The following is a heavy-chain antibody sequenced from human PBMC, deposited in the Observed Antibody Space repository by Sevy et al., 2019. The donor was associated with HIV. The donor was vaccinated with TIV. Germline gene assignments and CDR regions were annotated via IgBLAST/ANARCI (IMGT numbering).Heavy chain of an antibody. V-gene: IGHV4-59*08. D-gene: IGHD1-26*01. CDR2: IYYSGSA. CDR1: GASISTNY. CDR3: ARIWGHNGSYFDP. J-gene: IGHJ4*02. Sequence: SKTLSLTCTVSGASISTNYWSWIRQAPGKGLEWIGSIYYSGSANYNPSLQSRVIISVDLSKDQVSLRLSSVTAADTAVYYCARIWGHNGSYFDPWGQGTLVTVSS.